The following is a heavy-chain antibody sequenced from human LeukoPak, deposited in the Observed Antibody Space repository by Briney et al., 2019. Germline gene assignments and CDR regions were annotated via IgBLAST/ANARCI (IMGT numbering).Heavy chain of an antibody. CDR1: GFTFSTYN. V-gene: IGHV3-48*02. CDR2: IGTSSGAI. J-gene: IGHJ4*02. CDR3: ARNLDF. Sequence: PGGSLRLSCSASGFTFSTYNMNWVRQAPGKGLEWVSFIGTSSGAIYYADSVKGRFTISRDNAKKSLYLQMNSLRDEDTAVYYCARNLDFWGQGALVTVSS.